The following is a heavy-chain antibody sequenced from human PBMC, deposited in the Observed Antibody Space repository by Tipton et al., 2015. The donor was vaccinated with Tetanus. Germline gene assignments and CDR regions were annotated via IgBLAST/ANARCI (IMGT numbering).Heavy chain of an antibody. J-gene: IGHJ6*02. CDR1: GGSINSYY. V-gene: IGHV4-59*08. CDR2: IYFSGHT. CDR3: ARHSGWYNFYNGMDV. D-gene: IGHD6-19*01. Sequence: TLSLTCTVSGGSINSYYRSWLRLPPGKALEWIGYIYFSGHTKYSPSLNSRVTMSVDTSNNQFSLRLTSVNEADTAIYYCARHSGWYNFYNGMDVWGRGTTVTVSS.